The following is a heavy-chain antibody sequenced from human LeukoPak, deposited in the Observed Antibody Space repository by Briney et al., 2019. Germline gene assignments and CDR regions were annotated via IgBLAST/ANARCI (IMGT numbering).Heavy chain of an antibody. Sequence: SETLSLTCTVSGGSISSSSYYWGWIRQPPGKGPEWIGSIYYSGSTYYNPSLKSRVTISVDTSKNQFSLKLSSVTAADTAVYYCARDHYDSSGYYSPYWGQGTLVTVSS. V-gene: IGHV4-39*07. CDR1: GGSISSSSYY. J-gene: IGHJ4*02. CDR2: IYYSGST. D-gene: IGHD3-22*01. CDR3: ARDHYDSSGYYSPY.